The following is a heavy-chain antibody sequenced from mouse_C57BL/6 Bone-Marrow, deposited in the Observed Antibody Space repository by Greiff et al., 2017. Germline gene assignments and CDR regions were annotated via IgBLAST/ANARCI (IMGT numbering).Heavy chain of an antibody. J-gene: IGHJ4*01. D-gene: IGHD2-3*01. CDR1: GYAFSSSW. CDR3: ARSGDGYLYYAMDY. V-gene: IGHV1-82*01. CDR2: IYPGDGDT. Sequence: QVQLQQSGPELVKPGASVKISCKASGYAFSSSWMNWVKQRPGKGLEWIGRIYPGDGDTNYNGKFKGKATLTADKSSSTAYMQLSSLTSEDSAVYFWARSGDGYLYYAMDYWGQGTSVTVSS.